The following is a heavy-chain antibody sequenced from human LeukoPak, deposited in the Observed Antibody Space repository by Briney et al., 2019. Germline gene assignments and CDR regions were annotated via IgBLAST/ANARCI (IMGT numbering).Heavy chain of an antibody. CDR2: IYTSGST. Sequence: SETLSLTCTVSGGSISSDTYSWGWVRQPAGTGLEWIGRIYTSGSTNYNPSLKSRVTISVDTSKNQFSLKLNSVTAADTAFYYCARAGGLGTYYPNWFDPWGQGTLVTVSS. CDR3: ARAGGLGTYYPNWFDP. V-gene: IGHV4-61*02. D-gene: IGHD3-22*01. CDR1: GGSISSDTYS. J-gene: IGHJ5*02.